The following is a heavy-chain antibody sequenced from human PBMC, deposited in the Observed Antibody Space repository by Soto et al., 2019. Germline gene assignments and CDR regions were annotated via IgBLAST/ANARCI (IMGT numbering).Heavy chain of an antibody. D-gene: IGHD6-19*01. CDR2: IIPIFGRA. CDR1: GGTFSSYA. Sequence: QVQLVQSGAEVKKPGSSVKVSCKASGGTFSSYAISWVRQAPGQGLEWMGGIIPIFGRANYAQKFQGRVTITAAASTSTANMELSSLRSDATAVYYCAQTLGLAVAGPGRSALWGRGTLVPVSS. CDR3: AQTLGLAVAGPGRSAL. V-gene: IGHV1-69*12. J-gene: IGHJ2*01.